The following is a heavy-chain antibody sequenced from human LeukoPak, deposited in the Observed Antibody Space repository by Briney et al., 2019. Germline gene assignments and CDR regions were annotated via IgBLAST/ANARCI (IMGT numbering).Heavy chain of an antibody. V-gene: IGHV3-48*01. D-gene: IGHD6-13*01. Sequence: GGSLRLSCAASGFTFSSYSINWVRQAPGKGLEWVSYISSSSNTIYYADSVKGRFTISRDSAKNSLYLQMNSLRAEDTAVYYCARDGFIAAAGIRGAPSDYWGQGTLVTVSS. J-gene: IGHJ4*02. CDR2: ISSSSNTI. CDR3: ARDGFIAAAGIRGAPSDY. CDR1: GFTFSSYS.